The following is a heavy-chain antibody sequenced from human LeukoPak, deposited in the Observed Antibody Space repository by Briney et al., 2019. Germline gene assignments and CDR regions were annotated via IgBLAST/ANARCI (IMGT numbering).Heavy chain of an antibody. CDR2: IYYSGST. Sequence: SETLSLTCTVSGGSISSYYWSWIRQPPGKGLEWIGYIYYSGSTNYNPSLKSRVTISVDTSKNQSSLKLSSVTAADTAVYYCARGSDYRYYFDYWGQGTLVTVSS. J-gene: IGHJ4*02. D-gene: IGHD4-17*01. V-gene: IGHV4-59*01. CDR1: GGSISSYY. CDR3: ARGSDYRYYFDY.